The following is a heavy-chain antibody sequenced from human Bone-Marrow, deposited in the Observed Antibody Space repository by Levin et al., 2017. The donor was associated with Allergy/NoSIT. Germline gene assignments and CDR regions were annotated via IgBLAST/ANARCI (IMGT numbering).Heavy chain of an antibody. Sequence: KISCKASGGTFSSYAISWVRQAPGQGLEWMGGIIPIFGTANYAQKFQGRVTITADESTSTAYMELSSLRSEDTAVYYCAGYRNMVRGAKRYFDRWGRGTLVTVSS. CDR3: AGYRNMVRGAKRYFDR. D-gene: IGHD3-10*01. CDR2: IIPIFGTA. CDR1: GGTFSSYA. V-gene: IGHV1-69*01. J-gene: IGHJ2*01.